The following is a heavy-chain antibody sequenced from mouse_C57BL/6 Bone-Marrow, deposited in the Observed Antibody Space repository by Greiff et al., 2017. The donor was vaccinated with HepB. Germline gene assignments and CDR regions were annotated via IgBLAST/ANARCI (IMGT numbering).Heavy chain of an antibody. CDR2: IYPGSGNT. J-gene: IGHJ1*03. V-gene: IGHV1-76*01. CDR3: ARRHYVSSLGYFYV. CDR1: GYTFTDYY. D-gene: IGHD1-1*01. Sequence: VQLQQSGAELVRPGASVKLSCKASGYTFTDYYINWVKQRPGQGLEWIARIYPGSGNTYYNEKFKGKATLTAEKSSSTAYMQLSSLTSEESAVYFCARRHYVSSLGYFYVWGTGTTVTVSS.